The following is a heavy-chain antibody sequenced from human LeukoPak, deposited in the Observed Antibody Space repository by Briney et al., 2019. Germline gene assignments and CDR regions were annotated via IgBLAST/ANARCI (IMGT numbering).Heavy chain of an antibody. J-gene: IGHJ4*02. D-gene: IGHD5-18*01. CDR1: GFTFSSNW. CDR3: ARGPGYSYGYDY. V-gene: IGHV3-7*01. Sequence: PGGSLRLSCAASGFTFSSNWMRWVRQAPGKGLEWVANIKEDGSEKYYVDSVKGRFTISRDNAKNSLYLQMNSLRAEDTAVYYCARGPGYSYGYDYWGQGALVTVSS. CDR2: IKEDGSEK.